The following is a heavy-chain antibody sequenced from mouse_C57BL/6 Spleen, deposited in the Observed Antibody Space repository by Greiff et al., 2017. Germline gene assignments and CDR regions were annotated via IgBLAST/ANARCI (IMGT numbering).Heavy chain of an antibody. J-gene: IGHJ1*03. D-gene: IGHD2-4*01. CDR1: GYSLTSYG. Sequence: VQLVESGPGLVAPSPSLSITCTVSGYSLTSYGVDWVRQPPGKGLEWLGVIWGGGSTSNNSALMSRLSISKANSKSQVFLKMNSLQTDDTAMYYCDKRGDYYDSWYLDDWGKGTTVTVSA. V-gene: IGHV2-9*01. CDR3: DKRGDYYDSWYLDD. CDR2: IWGGGST.